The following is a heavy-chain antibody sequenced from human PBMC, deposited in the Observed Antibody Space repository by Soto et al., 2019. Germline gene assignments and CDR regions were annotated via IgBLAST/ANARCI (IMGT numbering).Heavy chain of an antibody. D-gene: IGHD6-13*01. CDR2: IIPIFGTA. Sequence: SVKVSCKASGGTFSSYAISWVRQAPGQGLEWMGGIIPIFGTANYAQKFQGRVTITADESTSTAYMELSSLRSEDTAVYYCARIDSSSWYGDDWFDPWGQGTLVTVSS. CDR3: ARIDSSSWYGDDWFDP. V-gene: IGHV1-69*13. CDR1: GGTFSSYA. J-gene: IGHJ5*02.